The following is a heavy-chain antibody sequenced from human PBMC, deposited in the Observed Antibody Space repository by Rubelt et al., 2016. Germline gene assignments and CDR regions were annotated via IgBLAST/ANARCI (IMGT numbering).Heavy chain of an antibody. D-gene: IGHD1-26*01. CDR3: ERQEGATDRLDS. CDR2: IYPSDSDT. J-gene: IGHJ4*02. Sequence: VQSGAEVKKPGESLKISCKGSGYSFTNYCIGWVRQTPGKGLEWMGVIYPSDSDTRYSPSFQGQVTISADKSLNTASLQWSSLKAPDTAIYYCERQEGATDRLDSWGQGTLVTVSS. V-gene: IGHV5-51*01. CDR1: GYSFTNYC.